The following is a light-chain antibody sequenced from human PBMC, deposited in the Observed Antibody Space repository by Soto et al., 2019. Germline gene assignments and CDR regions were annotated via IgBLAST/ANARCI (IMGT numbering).Light chain of an antibody. CDR2: EVS. CDR3: SSYTSSSIWV. CDR1: SSDIGGYKY. Sequence: QSALTQPASVSGSPGQSITISCTGTSSDIGGYKYVSWYQQHPGKAPKLIIYEVSNRPSGVSNRFSGSKSGNTASLTISGLQAEDEADYYCSSYTSSSIWVFGGGTKLTVL. J-gene: IGLJ3*02. V-gene: IGLV2-14*01.